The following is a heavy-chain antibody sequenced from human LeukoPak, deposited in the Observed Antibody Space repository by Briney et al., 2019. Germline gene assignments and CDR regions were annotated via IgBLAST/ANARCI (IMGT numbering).Heavy chain of an antibody. J-gene: IGHJ4*02. D-gene: IGHD5-24*01. CDR2: ISADSDKI. V-gene: IGHV3-11*01. CDR3: ARKFDRDGAY. Sequence: GGSLRLSCAASGLNFSEYYMNWIRQAPGKGLEWVSDISADSDKIYYADSVKGRFTISRDNTKNSVSLQMNSLRAEDTAVYYCARKFDRDGAYWGRGTLVIVSS. CDR1: GLNFSEYY.